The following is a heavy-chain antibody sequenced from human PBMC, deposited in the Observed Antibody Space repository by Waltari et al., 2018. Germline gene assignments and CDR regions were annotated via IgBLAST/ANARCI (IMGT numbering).Heavy chain of an antibody. V-gene: IGHV3-30*01. J-gene: IGHJ4*02. CDR1: RFTFSSYA. D-gene: IGHD1-26*01. Sequence: QVQLMESGRGVIQPGRSLRLYCAAYRFTFSSYAMHWVRQAPGKGLEWVAVISYDGSNKYYADSVKGRFTISRDNSKNTLYLQMNSLRAEDTAVYYCARDEGTSGSYLDYWDQGTLVTVSS. CDR2: ISYDGSNK. CDR3: ARDEGTSGSYLDY.